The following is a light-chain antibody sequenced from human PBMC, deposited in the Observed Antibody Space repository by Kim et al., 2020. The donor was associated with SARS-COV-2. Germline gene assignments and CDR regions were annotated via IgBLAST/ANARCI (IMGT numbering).Light chain of an antibody. CDR1: LGIANY. CDR2: GAS. CDR3: QQVNSFPLT. Sequence: SASGGDTVTLTCRASLGIANYLAWYQQSPGKAPKLLIYGASTLQSGVPSRFSARGFGADFTLTISSLQPEDFATYYCQQVNSFPLTFGGGTKLEIK. V-gene: IGKV1-9*01. J-gene: IGKJ4*01.